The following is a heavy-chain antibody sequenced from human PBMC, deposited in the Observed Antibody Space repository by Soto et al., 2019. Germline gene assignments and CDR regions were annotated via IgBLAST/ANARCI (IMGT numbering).Heavy chain of an antibody. CDR3: ARSPNCGGDCLGWFDP. CDR1: GGTFSSYA. CDR2: IIPIFGTA. Sequence: QVQLVQSGAEVKKPGSSVKVSCKASGGTFSSYAISWVRQAPGQGLEWMGGIIPIFGTANYAQKFQGRVTITADESTSTANMELSSLRSEDTAVYYCARSPNCGGDCLGWFDPWGQGTMVTVSS. D-gene: IGHD2-21*02. J-gene: IGHJ5*02. V-gene: IGHV1-69*01.